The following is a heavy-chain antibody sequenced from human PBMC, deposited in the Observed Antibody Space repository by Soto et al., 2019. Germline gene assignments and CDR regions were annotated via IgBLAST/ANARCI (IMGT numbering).Heavy chain of an antibody. CDR3: ATTSFTCIAARRAYYFDS. Sequence: PGGSLRLSCAASGFTLSSNAMSWVRQAPGKGRQAPSPISGSVGSTYSAASVKGWFTISRDNSTHTMYLQMNSLRAEHTAVYYCATTSFTCIAARRAYYFDSWAQGTLVTVSS. D-gene: IGHD6-6*01. CDR1: GFTLSSNA. J-gene: IGHJ4*02. V-gene: IGHV3-23*01. CDR2: ISGSVGST.